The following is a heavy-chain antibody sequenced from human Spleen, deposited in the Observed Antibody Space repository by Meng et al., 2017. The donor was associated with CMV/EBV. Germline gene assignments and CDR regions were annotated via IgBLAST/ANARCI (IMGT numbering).Heavy chain of an antibody. CDR1: GGSVSSAGYY. CDR3: ARGVGADFQH. V-gene: IGHV4-61*08. CDR2: IYYSGST. J-gene: IGHJ1*01. Sequence: GSLRLSCTVSGGSVSSAGYYWSWIRQPPGKGLEWIGYIYYSGSTNYNPSLKSRVTISVDTSKNQFSLKLSSVTAADTAVYYCARGVGADFQHWGQGTLVTVSS. D-gene: IGHD1-26*01.